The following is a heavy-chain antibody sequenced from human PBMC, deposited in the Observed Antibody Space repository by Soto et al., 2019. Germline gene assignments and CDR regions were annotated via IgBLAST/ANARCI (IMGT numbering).Heavy chain of an antibody. D-gene: IGHD3-3*01. J-gene: IGHJ5*02. CDR3: ASLTTTYWFDP. CDR2: IYYSGNI. V-gene: IGHV4-31*03. CDR1: GGSSSSGVYY. Sequence: QVQLQESGPGLVKPSQTLSLTCTVAGGSSSSGVYYWSWIRQHPGKGLEWIGYIYYSGNIYYNPSLKSRVIISVDTSKHQFFRKLSSVTAADTAVYYCASLTTTYWFDPWGQGTLVTVSS.